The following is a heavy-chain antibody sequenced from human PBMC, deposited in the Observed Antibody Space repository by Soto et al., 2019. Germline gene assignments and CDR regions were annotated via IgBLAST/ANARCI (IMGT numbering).Heavy chain of an antibody. CDR1: GGTFSSYA. V-gene: IGHV1-69*13. Sequence: SVKVSCKASGGTFSSYAISWVRQAPGQGLEWMGGIIPIFGTANYAQKFQGRVTITADESTSTAYMELSSLRSEDTAVYYCARRRDTAYYFDYWGQGTLVTVSS. CDR3: ARRRDTAYYFDY. J-gene: IGHJ4*02. CDR2: IIPIFGTA.